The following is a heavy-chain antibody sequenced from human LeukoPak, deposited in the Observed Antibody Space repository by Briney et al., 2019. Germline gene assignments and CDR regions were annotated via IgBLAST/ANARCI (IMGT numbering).Heavy chain of an antibody. D-gene: IGHD3-10*01. J-gene: IGHJ4*02. CDR2: ISAYNGNT. CDR1: GYTFSIYG. V-gene: IGHV1-18*01. Sequence: GASVKVSCKTSGYTFSIYGISWVRQAPGQGLEWMGWISAYNGNTNYAQELQGRVTMTTDTSTSTAYMELRSLRSDDTAVYYCARGYYGSGSYSKGDYWGQGTLVTVSS. CDR3: ARGYYGSGSYSKGDY.